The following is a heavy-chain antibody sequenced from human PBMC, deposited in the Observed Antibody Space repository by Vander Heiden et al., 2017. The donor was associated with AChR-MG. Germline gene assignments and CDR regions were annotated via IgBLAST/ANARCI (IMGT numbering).Heavy chain of an antibody. V-gene: IGHV1-18*01. CDR2: ISAYNGNT. CDR1: GYTFTSYG. D-gene: IGHD3-9*01. J-gene: IGHJ2*01. Sequence: QVQLVQPGAEVKKPGASVTVSCKAPGYTFTSYGISWVRQAPGQGLEWMGWISAYNGNTNYAQKLQGRVTMTTDTSTSTAYMELRSLRSDDTAVYYCARTEPLLRYFDWLSLGWDRGWYFDLWGRGTLVTVSS. CDR3: ARTEPLLRYFDWLSLGWDRGWYFDL.